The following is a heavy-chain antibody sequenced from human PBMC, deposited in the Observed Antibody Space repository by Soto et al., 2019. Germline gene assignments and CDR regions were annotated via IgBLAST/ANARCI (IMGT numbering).Heavy chain of an antibody. Sequence: QVQLVQSGAEVKKPGSSVKVSCKASGGTFSSYTISWVRQAPGQGLEWMGRIIPILGIANYAQKFQGRVTITXXKXTNXAYMELSSLRSEDTAVYYCARGLATAVTAYYGMDVWGQGTTVTVSS. CDR2: IIPILGIA. V-gene: IGHV1-69*02. D-gene: IGHD4-4*01. CDR3: ARGLATAVTAYYGMDV. J-gene: IGHJ6*02. CDR1: GGTFSSYT.